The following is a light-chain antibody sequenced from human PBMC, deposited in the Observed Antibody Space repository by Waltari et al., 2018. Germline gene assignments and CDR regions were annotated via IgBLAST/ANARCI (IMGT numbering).Light chain of an antibody. CDR3: SSYTSSSSRV. J-gene: IGLJ1*01. V-gene: IGLV2-14*01. CDR1: SSDVGGYNY. CDR2: EVS. Sequence: QSALTQPASVSGSPGQSITLSCTGTSSDVGGYNYVSWYQQHPGTAPKRMIYEVSNRASGVSNRFSVCKSGKPASLTLSGLQAEDEADYYCSSYTSSSSRVFGTGTKVTVL.